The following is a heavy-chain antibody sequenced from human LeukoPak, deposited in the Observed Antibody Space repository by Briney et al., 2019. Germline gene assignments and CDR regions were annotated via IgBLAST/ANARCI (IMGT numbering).Heavy chain of an antibody. V-gene: IGHV1-69*04. D-gene: IGHD5-12*01. Sequence: GASVKVSFKASGGTFSSYAISWVRQAPGQGLEWMGRIIPILGIANYAQKFQGRVTMTTDTSTSTAYMEVRSLRTDDTAVYYCARDRADIVATYYVMHVWGQGTAVTVSS. CDR3: ARDRADIVATYYVMHV. CDR1: GGTFSSYA. J-gene: IGHJ6*02. CDR2: IIPILGIA.